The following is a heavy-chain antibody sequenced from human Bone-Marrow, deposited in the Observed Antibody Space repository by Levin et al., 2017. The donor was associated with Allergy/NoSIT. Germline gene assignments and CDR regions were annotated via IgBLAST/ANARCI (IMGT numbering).Heavy chain of an antibody. D-gene: IGHD2-15*01. CDR1: GFTLKNYW. J-gene: IGHJ4*02. CDR2: IRRDGSQK. V-gene: IGHV3-7*01. CDR3: ARQRGVVMPAAFDY. Sequence: PGGSLRLSCVASGFTLKNYWMSWVRQAPGKGLEWVASIRRDGSQKDSVDSVKDRFTISSDSANSSVFLQMNNLRAEDTAVYYCARQRGVVMPAAFDYWGQGILVTVSA.